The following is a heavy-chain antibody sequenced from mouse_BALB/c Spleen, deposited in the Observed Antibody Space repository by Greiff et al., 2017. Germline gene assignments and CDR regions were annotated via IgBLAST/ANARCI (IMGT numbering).Heavy chain of an antibody. CDR3: ARLGNWEAMDY. CDR2: ISSGSSTI. Sequence: EVQLVESGGGLVQPGGSRKLSCAASGFTFSSFGMHWVRQAPEKGLEWVAYISSGSSTIYYADTVKGRFTISRDNPKNTLFLQMTSLRSEDTAMYYCARLGNWEAMDYWGQGTSVTVSS. V-gene: IGHV5-17*02. D-gene: IGHD4-1*01. CDR1: GFTFSSFG. J-gene: IGHJ4*01.